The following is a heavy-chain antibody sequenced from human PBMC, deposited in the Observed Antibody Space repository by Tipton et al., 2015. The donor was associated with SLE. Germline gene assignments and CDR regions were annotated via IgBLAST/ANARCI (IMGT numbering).Heavy chain of an antibody. V-gene: IGHV4-59*08. CDR3: ARQSTYYEFWSGYYTGRYFDY. J-gene: IGHJ4*02. CDR2: IYYSGST. D-gene: IGHD3-3*01. Sequence: LRLSCTVSGGSISSYYWSWIRQPPGKGLEWIGYIYYSGSTNYNPSLKSRVTISVDTSKNQFSLKLSSVTAADTAVYYCARQSTYYEFWSGYYTGRYFDYWGQGTLVTVSS. CDR1: GGSISSYY.